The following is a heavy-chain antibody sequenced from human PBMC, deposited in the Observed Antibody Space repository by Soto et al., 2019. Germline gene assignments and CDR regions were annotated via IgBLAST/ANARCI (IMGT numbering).Heavy chain of an antibody. CDR3: AKGGGRIVPRHFDN. J-gene: IGHJ4*02. Sequence: GGSLRLSCAASGFTFSNYVMSWVRQAPGKGLEWVSLISGSGGSPYNADSVKGRFSISRDNSKNTLYLQMNSLRAEDTAVYYCAKGGGRIVPRHFDNWGQGILVTVSS. CDR1: GFTFSNYV. V-gene: IGHV3-23*01. CDR2: ISGSGGSP. D-gene: IGHD1-26*01.